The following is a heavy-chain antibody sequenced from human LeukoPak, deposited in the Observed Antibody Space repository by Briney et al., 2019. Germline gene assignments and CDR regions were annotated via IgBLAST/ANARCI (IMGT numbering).Heavy chain of an antibody. Sequence: GRSLRHSCADSGFTFSSYAMHGVRQAPGKGLEGVAVISYDGSNKYYADSVKGRFTISRDNSKNTLYLQMSSLRSEDTAVYYCARARSWYYYYMDVWGKGTTVIVSS. V-gene: IGHV3-30*04. CDR2: ISYDGSNK. CDR3: ARARSWYYYYMDV. J-gene: IGHJ6*03. CDR1: GFTFSSYA.